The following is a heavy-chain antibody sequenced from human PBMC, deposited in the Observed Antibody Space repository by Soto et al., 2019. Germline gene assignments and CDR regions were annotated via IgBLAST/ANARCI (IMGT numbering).Heavy chain of an antibody. V-gene: IGHV4-61*01. CDR3: ARDLWGYCGADCYPLDV. Sequence: SETLSLTCTVSGASVSSGSYYWIWIRQPPGKGLEWIGYMYNTGSTIYNPSLKSRVTISVDTSKNQFSLKLNSVTAADTAVYYCARDLWGYCGADCYPLDVWGQGTTVT. D-gene: IGHD2-21*02. J-gene: IGHJ6*02. CDR2: MYNTGST. CDR1: GASVSSGSYY.